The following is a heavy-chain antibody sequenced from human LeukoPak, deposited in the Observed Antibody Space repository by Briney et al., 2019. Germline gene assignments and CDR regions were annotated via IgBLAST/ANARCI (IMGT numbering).Heavy chain of an antibody. CDR2: INHSGST. V-gene: IGHV4-34*01. Sequence: SETLSLTCAVYGGSFSGYYWSRIRQPPGKGLEWIGEINHSGSTNYNPSLKSRVTISVDTSKNQFSLKLSSVTAADTAVYYCASGTRDITIFGVVDYWGQGTLVTVSS. D-gene: IGHD3-3*01. J-gene: IGHJ4*02. CDR1: GGSFSGYY. CDR3: ASGTRDITIFGVVDY.